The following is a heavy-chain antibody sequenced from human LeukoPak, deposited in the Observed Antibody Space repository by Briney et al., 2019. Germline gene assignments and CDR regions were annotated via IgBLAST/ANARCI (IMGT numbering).Heavy chain of an antibody. D-gene: IGHD2/OR15-2a*01. Sequence: ASVKVSCKASGYTFTGYYMHWVRQAPGQGLEWMGWIEPNIGDTNYPEKFQGRMTMTRDTSISTAYMELRRLTSDDTAVYFCARDYFTFSSKSYNFFDPWGQGTLVTVSS. CDR2: IEPNIGDT. V-gene: IGHV1-2*02. CDR1: GYTFTGYY. CDR3: ARDYFTFSSKSYNFFDP. J-gene: IGHJ5*02.